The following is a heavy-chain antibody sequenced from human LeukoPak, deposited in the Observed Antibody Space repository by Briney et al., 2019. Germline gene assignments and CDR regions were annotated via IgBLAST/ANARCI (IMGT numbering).Heavy chain of an antibody. CDR2: TYYSAST. CDR3: ARSEPLGVHDLLS. V-gene: IGHV4-39*01. J-gene: IGHJ4*02. CDR1: GGSISSSSYY. D-gene: IGHD5/OR15-5a*01. Sequence: SETLSLTCTVSGGSISSSSYYWGWIRQPPGKGLEWIGSTYYSASTYYNPSLKSRVTITVDTSKKHFPLKLRSVTAADTAVYYCARSEPLGVHDLLSWGQGTLVTVSS.